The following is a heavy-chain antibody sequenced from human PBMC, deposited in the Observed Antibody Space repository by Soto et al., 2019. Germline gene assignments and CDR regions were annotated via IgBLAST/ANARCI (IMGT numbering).Heavy chain of an antibody. Sequence: QVQLQQWGAGPLRPLETLSPTCGVSGGSISGYYWALIRQPHGKGLERIGEINDRGSSNYNPSLKSRVSTVVDPSRNRYALNLRSLTAATTSVYYCARVSNDILTGPPWVGNVDLWVRGPGVT. J-gene: IGHJ2*01. D-gene: IGHD3-9*01. CDR1: GGSISGYY. CDR2: INDRGSS. V-gene: IGHV4-34*01. CDR3: ARVSNDILTGPPWVGNVDL.